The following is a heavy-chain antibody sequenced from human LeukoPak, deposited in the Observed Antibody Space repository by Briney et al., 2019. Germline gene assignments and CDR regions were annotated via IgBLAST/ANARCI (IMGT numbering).Heavy chain of an antibody. J-gene: IGHJ4*02. V-gene: IGHV1-2*02. Sequence: ASVKVSCKASGYTFTGYYMHWVRQAPGQGLEWMGRINPNSGGTNYAQKFQGRVTMTRDTSISTAYMELSRLRSDDTAVYYCARRRYSSSRLDYWGQGTLVTVSS. CDR3: ARRRYSSSRLDY. D-gene: IGHD6-13*01. CDR1: GYTFTGYY. CDR2: INPNSGGT.